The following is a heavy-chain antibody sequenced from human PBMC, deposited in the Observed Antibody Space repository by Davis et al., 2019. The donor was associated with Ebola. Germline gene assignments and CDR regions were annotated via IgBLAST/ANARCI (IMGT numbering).Heavy chain of an antibody. CDR2: INPNSGGT. Sequence: AASVKVSCKASGYSFTGNYVQWVRQAPGQGLEWMGRINPNSGGTNYAQKFQGRVTMTRDTSISTAYMELSRLRSDDTAVYYCARDGEWFGELLVYYYGMDVWGQGTTVTVSS. V-gene: IGHV1-2*06. J-gene: IGHJ6*02. D-gene: IGHD3-10*01. CDR3: ARDGEWFGELLVYYYGMDV. CDR1: GYSFTGNY.